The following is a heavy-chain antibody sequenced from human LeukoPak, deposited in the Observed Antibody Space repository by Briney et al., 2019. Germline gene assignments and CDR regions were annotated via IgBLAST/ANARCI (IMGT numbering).Heavy chain of an antibody. CDR3: ARVAAHCTNGVCYLYYFDF. CDR1: GYSISSDYY. V-gene: IGHV4-38-2*02. Sequence: SETLSLTCTVSGYSISSDYYWGWIRQPPGKGLEWIASISHSGSACYNPSLKSRVTVSVDTSKIQFSLKLSSVTAADTAVYYCARVAAHCTNGVCYLYYFDFWGQGTLVTVSS. D-gene: IGHD2-8*01. J-gene: IGHJ4*02. CDR2: ISHSGSA.